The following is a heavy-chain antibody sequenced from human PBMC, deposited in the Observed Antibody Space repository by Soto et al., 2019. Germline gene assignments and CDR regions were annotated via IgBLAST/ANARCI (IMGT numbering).Heavy chain of an antibody. V-gene: IGHV3-11*01. CDR1: VCTFSDYY. CDR2: ISSSGSTI. Sequence: GGSLRLSCAASVCTFSDYYMSCIRHSPGKWLEWVSYISSSGSTIYYADSVKGRFAISRDNAKNSLYLQMNSLRAEDTAVYYCAGPLGSRRLGEFEYWGQGTRVTVSS. CDR3: AGPLGSRRLGEFEY. J-gene: IGHJ4*02. D-gene: IGHD3-10*01.